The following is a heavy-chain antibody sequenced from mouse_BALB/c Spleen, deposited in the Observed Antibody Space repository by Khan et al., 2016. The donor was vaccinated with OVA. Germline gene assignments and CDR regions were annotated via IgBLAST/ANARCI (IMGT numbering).Heavy chain of an antibody. CDR2: INPSNGGT. J-gene: IGHJ3*01. CDR3: TRSGSGSFAY. V-gene: IGHV1S81*02. Sequence: QVHVKQSGAELVKPGASVKLSCKASGYTFTSYYMYWVKQRPGQGLEWIGEINPSNGGTNCNEKFKSKATLTVDKSSSTAYMQLISLTSEDSPLYYCTRSGSGSFAYWGHGTLVTVSA. CDR1: GYTFTSYY. D-gene: IGHD2-2*01.